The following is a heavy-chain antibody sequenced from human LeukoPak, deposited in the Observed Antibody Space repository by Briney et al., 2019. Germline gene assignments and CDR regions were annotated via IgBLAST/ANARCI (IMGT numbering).Heavy chain of an antibody. CDR2: INPNSGGT. CDR1: GYTFTGYY. D-gene: IGHD1-26*01. Sequence: ASVKVSCKASGYTFTGYYIHWVRQAPGQGLEWMGWINPNSGGTNYAQKFQGRVTMTRDTSISTAYMELSRLRSDDTAVYYCARSHQAFYSGSYFLGFDPWGQGTLVTVSS. CDR3: ARSHQAFYSGSYFLGFDP. J-gene: IGHJ5*02. V-gene: IGHV1-2*02.